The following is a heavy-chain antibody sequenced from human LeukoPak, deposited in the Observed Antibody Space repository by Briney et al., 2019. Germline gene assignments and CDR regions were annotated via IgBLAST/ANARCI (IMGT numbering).Heavy chain of an antibody. Sequence: GGSLRLSCVVSGLTFSSYSMTWVRQAPGKGLEWVSGISASGGETWYPDSVKGRFTISRDNSKNTLFLQMNSLRVEDTAIYYCAKGGSGPNAPRAFDYWGQGTLVTASS. CDR2: ISASGGET. J-gene: IGHJ4*02. D-gene: IGHD3-10*01. CDR1: GLTFSSYS. V-gene: IGHV3-23*01. CDR3: AKGGSGPNAPRAFDY.